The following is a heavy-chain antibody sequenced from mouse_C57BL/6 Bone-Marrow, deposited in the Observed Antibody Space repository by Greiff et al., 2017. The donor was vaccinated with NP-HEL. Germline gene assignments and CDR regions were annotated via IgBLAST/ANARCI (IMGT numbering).Heavy chain of an antibody. CDR1: GFTFSSYG. CDR3: ARHDWDWYFDV. V-gene: IGHV5-6*02. J-gene: IGHJ1*03. Sequence: DVKLVESGGDLVKPGGSLKLSCAASGFTFSSYGMSWVRQTPDKRLEWVATISSGGSYTYYPDSVKGRFTISRDKAKNTLYLQMSSLKSEDTAMYYCARHDWDWYFDVWGTGTTVTVSS. CDR2: ISSGGSYT. D-gene: IGHD2-4*01.